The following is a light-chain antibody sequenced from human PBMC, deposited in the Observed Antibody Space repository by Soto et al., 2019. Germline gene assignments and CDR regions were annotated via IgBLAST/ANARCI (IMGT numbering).Light chain of an antibody. J-gene: IGKJ5*01. CDR2: LGS. CDR1: QSLLHYNGYNY. Sequence: DIVMTQSPLSLPVTPGEPASISCRSSQSLLHYNGYNYLDWYLQKPGQSPQLLIYLGSNRASGVPDRFSGSGSGTDFTLKISRVEAEDVGVYYCLQALQTPPTFGTGTRLEIK. V-gene: IGKV2-28*01. CDR3: LQALQTPPT.